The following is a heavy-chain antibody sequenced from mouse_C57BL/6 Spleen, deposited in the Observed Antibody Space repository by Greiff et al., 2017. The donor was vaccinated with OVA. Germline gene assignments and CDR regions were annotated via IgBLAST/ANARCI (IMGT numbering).Heavy chain of an antibody. CDR1: GFSLTSYG. CDR3: ARKDGNYGGDYYAMDY. D-gene: IGHD2-1*01. CDR2: IWSGGST. V-gene: IGHV2-2*01. J-gene: IGHJ4*01. Sequence: VMLVESGPGLVQPSQSLSITCTVSGFSLTSYGVHWVRQSPGKGLEWLGVIWSGGSTDYNAAFISRLSISKDNSKSQVFFKMNSLQADDTAIYYCARKDGNYGGDYYAMDYWGQGTSVTVSS.